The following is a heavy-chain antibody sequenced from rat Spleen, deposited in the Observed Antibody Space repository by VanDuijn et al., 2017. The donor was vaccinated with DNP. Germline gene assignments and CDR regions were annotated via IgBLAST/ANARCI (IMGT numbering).Heavy chain of an antibody. CDR3: TTDFERGY. CDR1: GFTFSDYN. D-gene: IGHD1-11*01. CDR2: INYDGSST. J-gene: IGHJ2*01. Sequence: EVQLVESGGGLVQPGRSLKLSCAASGFTFSDYNMAWVRQAPKKGLEWVVTINYDGSSTYYRDSVKGRFTISRDNAKSTLYLQMDSLRSEDTATYYCTTDFERGYWGQGVMVTVSS. V-gene: IGHV5-7*01.